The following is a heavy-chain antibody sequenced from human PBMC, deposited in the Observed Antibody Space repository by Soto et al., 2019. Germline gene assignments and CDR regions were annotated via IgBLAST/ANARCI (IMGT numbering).Heavy chain of an antibody. Sequence: SETRSLTCTVSGGSISSYYWSWIRQPPGKGLEWIGYIYYAGTTTYNPSLKSRVSISIDTSKSEVSLKLTSVTAADTAVYYCARLGGYYQSLDSWGQGTVVTVSS. CDR3: ARLGGYYQSLDS. CDR1: GGSISSYY. V-gene: IGHV4-59*08. J-gene: IGHJ4*02. CDR2: IYYAGTT. D-gene: IGHD3-22*01.